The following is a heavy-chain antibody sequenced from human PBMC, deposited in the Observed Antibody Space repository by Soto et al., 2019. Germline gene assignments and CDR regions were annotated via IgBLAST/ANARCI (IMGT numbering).Heavy chain of an antibody. CDR2: ISGDGSKR. CDR3: ARDQDRWYFDL. V-gene: IGHV3-33*05. CDR1: EFTFSSNG. J-gene: IGHJ2*01. Sequence: GGSLRLSCAASEFTFSSNGMQWVRQAAGKGLEWVAGISGDGSKRYYADSLKGRFTISRDNSKNTLYLQMNSLRAEDTAVYYCARDQDRWYFDLWGRGTLVTVSS.